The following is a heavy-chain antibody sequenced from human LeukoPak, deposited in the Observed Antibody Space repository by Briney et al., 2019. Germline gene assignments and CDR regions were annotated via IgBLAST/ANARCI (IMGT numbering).Heavy chain of an antibody. V-gene: IGHV3-30-3*01. Sequence: GGSLRLSCAASGFTFSSYAMHWVRQAPGKGLEWVAVISYDGSNKYYADSVKGRFTISRDNSKNTLYLQMNSLRAEDTAVYYCAKDRSGPRIVVVPAAEFDPWGQGTLVTVSS. D-gene: IGHD2-2*01. CDR1: GFTFSSYA. J-gene: IGHJ5*02. CDR3: AKDRSGPRIVVVPAAEFDP. CDR2: ISYDGSNK.